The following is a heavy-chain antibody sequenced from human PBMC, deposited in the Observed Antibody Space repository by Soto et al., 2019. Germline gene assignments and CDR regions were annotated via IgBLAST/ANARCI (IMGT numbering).Heavy chain of an antibody. D-gene: IGHD3-9*01. CDR2: ISGSGGST. V-gene: IGHV3-23*01. CDR1: GFTFSSYA. CDR3: AKVCFGSKILTGYNRYYFDY. Sequence: GGSLRLSCAASGFTFSSYAMSWVRQAPGKGLEWASAISGSGGSTYYADSVKGRFTISRDNSKNTLYLQMNSLRAEDTAVYYCAKVCFGSKILTGYNRYYFDYWGQGTLVTVSS. J-gene: IGHJ4*02.